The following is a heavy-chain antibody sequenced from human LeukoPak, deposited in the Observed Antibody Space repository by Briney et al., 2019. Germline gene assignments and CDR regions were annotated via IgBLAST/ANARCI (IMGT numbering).Heavy chain of an antibody. V-gene: IGHV3-7*01. Sequence: GGSLRLSCAASGFTFSSYWMSWVRQAPGKGLEWVADVKADGSDKRYVDSVKGRFSISRDNAKNLLYLQMNSLRVEDTAVYYCARDTSTATSTWGAFDVWGQGTMVTVSS. CDR2: VKADGSDK. J-gene: IGHJ3*01. CDR3: ARDTSTATSTWGAFDV. D-gene: IGHD6-13*01. CDR1: GFTFSSYW.